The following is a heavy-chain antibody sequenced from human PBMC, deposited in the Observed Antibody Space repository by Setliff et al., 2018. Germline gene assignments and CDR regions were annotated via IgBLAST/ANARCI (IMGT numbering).Heavy chain of an antibody. CDR2: INGDGSSA. CDR3: ARDWGAAGSTNAFDI. D-gene: IGHD6-25*01. J-gene: IGHJ3*02. CDR1: GPMFSRYW. V-gene: IGHV3-74*01. Sequence: GGSLRLSCVVSGPMFSRYWIHWVRQSPGKGLVWVAHINGDGSSASYADSVEGRFTISRDNAKNTVYLQMNSLGVDDTAVYYCARDWGAAGSTNAFDIWGQGTMVTVSS.